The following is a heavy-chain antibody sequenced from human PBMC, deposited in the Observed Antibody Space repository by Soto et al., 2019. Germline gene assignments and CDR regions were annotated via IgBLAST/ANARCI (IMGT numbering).Heavy chain of an antibody. V-gene: IGHV1-69*01. Sequence: QVQLVQSGAEVKKPGSSVKISCKASGGTFINHAFSWVRQAPGQGLEWMGGIIPMFGTADYSQKFQGRVTITGDESTTTAHMELSSLRSDDSAVYYCARDDATYCGGDCYRYFLYGLDVWCQGTTVSVSS. D-gene: IGHD2-21*02. CDR1: GGTFINHA. J-gene: IGHJ6*02. CDR2: IIPMFGTA. CDR3: ARDDATYCGGDCYRYFLYGLDV.